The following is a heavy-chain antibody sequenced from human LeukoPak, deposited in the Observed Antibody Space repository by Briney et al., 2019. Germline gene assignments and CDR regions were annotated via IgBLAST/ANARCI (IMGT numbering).Heavy chain of an antibody. D-gene: IGHD3-3*01. J-gene: IGHJ5*02. V-gene: IGHV4-39*01. CDR2: IYSSGNT. CDR1: GGSISTTNYY. CDR3: ARHSGLRSPFDP. Sequence: PSETLSLTCTVSGGSISTTNYYWGWIRQPPGRDLEWIGSIYSSGNTYYNPSLESRVTISVDTSKNQTSLKLTSATAADTSVYYCARHSGLRSPFDPWGQGTLVTVSS.